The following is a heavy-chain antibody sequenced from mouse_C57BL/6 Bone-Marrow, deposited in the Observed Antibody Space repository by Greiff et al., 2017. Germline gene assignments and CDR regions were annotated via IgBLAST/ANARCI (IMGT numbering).Heavy chain of an antibody. J-gene: IGHJ4*01. CDR1: GYSITSGYY. CDR2: ISYDGSN. D-gene: IGHD1-2*01. V-gene: IGHV3-6*01. CDR3: ARPITTDGDYAMDY. Sequence: EVKLQESGPGLVKPSQSLSLTCSVTGYSITSGYYWNWIRQFPGNKLEWMGYISYDGSNNYNPSLKNRISITRDTSKNQFFLKLNSVTTEDTATYYCARPITTDGDYAMDYWGQGTSVTVSS.